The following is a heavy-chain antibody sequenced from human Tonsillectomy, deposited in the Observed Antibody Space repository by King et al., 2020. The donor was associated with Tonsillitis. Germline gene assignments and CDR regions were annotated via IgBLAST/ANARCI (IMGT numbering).Heavy chain of an antibody. D-gene: IGHD3-10*01. CDR1: GFTFSSYA. J-gene: IGHJ4*02. Sequence: QLVQSGGGVVQPGRSLRLSCAASGFTFSSYAMHWVRQAPGKGLEWVAVISYDGSNKYYADSVKGRFTISRDNSKNTLYLQMNSLRAEDTAVYYCARDLELLWFGDLSRSFDYGGQGTLATVS. CDR2: ISYDGSNK. V-gene: IGHV3-30*04. CDR3: ARDLELLWFGDLSRSFDY.